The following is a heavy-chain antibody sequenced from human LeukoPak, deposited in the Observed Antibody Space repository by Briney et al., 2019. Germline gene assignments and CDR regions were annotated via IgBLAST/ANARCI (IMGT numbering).Heavy chain of an antibody. CDR1: GYTFTSYG. Sequence: ASVKVSCKASGYTFTSYGISWVRQAPGQGLEWMGWISAYNGNTNYAQKLQGRVTMTTDTFTSTAYMELRSLRSDDTAVYYCAREVTVGGMSYFDYWGQGTLVTVSS. CDR3: AREVTVGGMSYFDY. CDR2: ISAYNGNT. V-gene: IGHV1-18*01. D-gene: IGHD3-16*01. J-gene: IGHJ4*02.